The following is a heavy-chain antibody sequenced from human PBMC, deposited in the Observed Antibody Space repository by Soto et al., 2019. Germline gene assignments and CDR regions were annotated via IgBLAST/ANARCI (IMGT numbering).Heavy chain of an antibody. D-gene: IGHD1-1*01. CDR3: ARAKDWNTAEFDY. V-gene: IGHV4-31*03. CDR1: GGSNIRDGYY. CDR2: ISYSGST. J-gene: IGHJ4*02. Sequence: SETLSLTCTVSGGSNIRDGYYWSWIRQHPGKGLEWIAYISYSGSTYYNPSLKSRVTISVDTSKNQFSLKLSSVTAADTAVYYCARAKDWNTAEFDYWGQGTLVTVSS.